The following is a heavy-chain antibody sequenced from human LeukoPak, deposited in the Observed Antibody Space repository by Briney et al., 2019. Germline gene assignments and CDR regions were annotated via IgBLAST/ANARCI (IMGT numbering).Heavy chain of an antibody. J-gene: IGHJ2*01. Sequence: PSETLSLTCIVSGGSIYNYYWGWIRQPPGKGLEWLAYIFYNGSPNYNPSLRSRVTISVDTSKNQFSLKLSSVTAADTAIYYCARIYSSSSYWYFDLWGRGTLVTASS. CDR2: IFYNGSP. CDR1: GGSIYNYY. V-gene: IGHV4-59*01. D-gene: IGHD6-13*01. CDR3: ARIYSSSSYWYFDL.